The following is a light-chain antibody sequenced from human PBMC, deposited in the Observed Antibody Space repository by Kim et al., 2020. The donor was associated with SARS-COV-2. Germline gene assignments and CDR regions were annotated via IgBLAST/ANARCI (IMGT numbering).Light chain of an antibody. CDR2: KAS. V-gene: IGKV1-5*03. Sequence: ATVGDRVTNPCRASQGINRWLAWYQQETGKAPKVLIYKASSLEIGAPLRFSGSGSGTEFTLTISSLQPDDFATYYCQQYDSYPWTFGQGTKVDIK. CDR1: QGINRW. J-gene: IGKJ1*01. CDR3: QQYDSYPWT.